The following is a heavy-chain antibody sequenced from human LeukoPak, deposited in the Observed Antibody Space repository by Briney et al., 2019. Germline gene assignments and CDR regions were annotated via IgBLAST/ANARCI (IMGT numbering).Heavy chain of an antibody. V-gene: IGHV3-53*01. D-gene: IGHD2-2*01. Sequence: QPGGSLRLSCAASGFTVSSYYMNWVRQAPGKGLEWVSVIYRGDSTYYADSVKGRFTNSRDNSKNTLYLQMNSLGAEDTAVYYCAREGHQLPYFDYWGQRTLVTVSS. J-gene: IGHJ4*02. CDR2: IYRGDST. CDR1: GFTVSSYY. CDR3: AREGHQLPYFDY.